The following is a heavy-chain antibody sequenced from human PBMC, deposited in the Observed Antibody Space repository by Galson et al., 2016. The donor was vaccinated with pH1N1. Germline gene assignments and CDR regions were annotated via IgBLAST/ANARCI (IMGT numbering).Heavy chain of an antibody. V-gene: IGHV4-34*01. CDR2: SKDGGSA. J-gene: IGHJ4*02. CDR1: GGSFSGYY. CDR3: TRGKRGTYYFDY. Sequence: LTCEVHGGSFSGYYWNWIRQPPGKGLEWIGESKDGGSANYNPSLESRVTISVETSKNQISLKLNSVTAADTAVYYCTRGKRGTYYFDYWGPGTLVTVSS.